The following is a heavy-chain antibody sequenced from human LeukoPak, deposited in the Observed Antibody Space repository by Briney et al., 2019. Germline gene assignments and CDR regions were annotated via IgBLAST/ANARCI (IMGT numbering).Heavy chain of an antibody. Sequence: RTGGSLRLSCAASGFTFDDYAMHWVRQAPGKGLEWVSLISLDGGSTYYADSVKGRFTISRDNSKNSLYLQMNSLRAEDTALYYCAKGYSEGGGVGHPYMDVWGKGTTVTVSS. J-gene: IGHJ6*03. CDR1: GFTFDDYA. CDR3: AKGYSEGGGVGHPYMDV. V-gene: IGHV3-43D*03. D-gene: IGHD1-1*01. CDR2: ISLDGGST.